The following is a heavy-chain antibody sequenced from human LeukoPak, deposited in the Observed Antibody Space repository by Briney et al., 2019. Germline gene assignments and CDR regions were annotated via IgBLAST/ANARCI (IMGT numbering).Heavy chain of an antibody. Sequence: GGSLRLSCAASGFTVSGNYMNWVRQAAGKGLEWVSILYTSGSTYYADSVRGRFTISRDNSRNTVYLQMNSLRVEDTAVYYCAIWFGELSGQWGQGTLVTVSS. CDR1: GFTVSGNY. CDR3: AIWFGELSGQ. V-gene: IGHV3-53*01. J-gene: IGHJ4*02. CDR2: LYTSGST. D-gene: IGHD3-10*01.